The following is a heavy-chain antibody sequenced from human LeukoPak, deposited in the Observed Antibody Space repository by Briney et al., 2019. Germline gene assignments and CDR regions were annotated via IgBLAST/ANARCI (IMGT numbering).Heavy chain of an antibody. Sequence: PSEPLTLTCTVSGAAISGSGYYWGWIRQPPGKGLEWIGSIYSSGSTYYNASLQSRVTMSIETSKNQISLRLNSVTAADTAMYYCAKSGGYGLIDYWGQGTLVTVSS. D-gene: IGHD6-25*01. CDR3: AKSGGYGLIDY. V-gene: IGHV4-39*01. CDR2: IYSSGST. CDR1: GAAISGSGYY. J-gene: IGHJ4*02.